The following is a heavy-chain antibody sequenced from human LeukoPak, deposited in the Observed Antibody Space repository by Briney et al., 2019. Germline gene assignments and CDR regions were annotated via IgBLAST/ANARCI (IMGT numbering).Heavy chain of an antibody. CDR1: GFPFNNYW. CDR2: IGHDGSGA. D-gene: IGHD2-2*01. V-gene: IGHV3-74*01. Sequence: GGSLRLSCAASGFPFNNYWMHWVRQSPGKGLICVARIGHDGSGAGYADSVKGRFTISRDNAKNSVYLQMNSLRADDTAVYYCAREVGSAARGRWGQGTLVTVSS. J-gene: IGHJ4*02. CDR3: AREVGSAARGR.